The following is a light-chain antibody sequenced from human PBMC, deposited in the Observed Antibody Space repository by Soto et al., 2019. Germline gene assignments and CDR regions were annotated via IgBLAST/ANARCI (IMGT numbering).Light chain of an antibody. CDR3: QQYHSYST. CDR2: DAS. J-gene: IGKJ2*01. V-gene: IGKV1-5*01. CDR1: QSISSW. Sequence: DIQMTQSPSTLSASVGDRVTITCRASQSISSWLAWYQQKPGKAPKLLLYDASSLESGVPSRFSGSESGTEFTLTISSLQPDDFATYYCQQYHSYSTFGQGTKLEIK.